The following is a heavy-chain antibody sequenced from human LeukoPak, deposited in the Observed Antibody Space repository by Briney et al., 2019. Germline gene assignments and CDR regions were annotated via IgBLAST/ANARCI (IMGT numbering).Heavy chain of an antibody. D-gene: IGHD4-17*01. CDR3: ARDPLDPYGDYEAFDI. J-gene: IGHJ3*02. V-gene: IGHV1-18*01. CDR1: GYTFTSYG. Sequence: ASVKVSCKASGYTFTSYGISWVRQAPGQGVEWRGWISAYNGNTNYAQKLQGRATMTTDTSTSTAYMELRSLRSDDTAVYYCARDPLDPYGDYEAFDIWGQGTMVTVSS. CDR2: ISAYNGNT.